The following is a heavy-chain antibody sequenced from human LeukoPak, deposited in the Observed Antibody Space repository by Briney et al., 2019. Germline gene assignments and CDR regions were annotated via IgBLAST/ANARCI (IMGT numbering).Heavy chain of an antibody. V-gene: IGHV3-7*05. J-gene: IGHJ4*02. D-gene: IGHD3-10*01. Sequence: GGSLRLSCAASGFTFSNAWLNWVRQAPGQGLEWVANIKQDGSEKCYLDSVKGRFTISRDNAKNSLYLQMNSLRAEDTAVYYCARDRQPGDYWGQGTLVTVSS. CDR1: GFTFSNAW. CDR2: IKQDGSEK. CDR3: ARDRQPGDY.